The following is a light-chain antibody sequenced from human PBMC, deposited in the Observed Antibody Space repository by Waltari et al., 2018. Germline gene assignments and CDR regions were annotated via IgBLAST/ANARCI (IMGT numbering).Light chain of an antibody. CDR3: MQGTLRPWT. CDR2: KVS. Sequence: DVVLTQSPLSLPVTLGQPASISCRSSQSLLSSDGNPYFNWFQQRPGQSPRRLVYKVSNRDSGVPDRFSGSGSGTIFTLRISRVEAEDVGVYYCMQGTLRPWTFGQGTKVEIK. J-gene: IGKJ1*01. CDR1: QSLLSSDGNPY. V-gene: IGKV2-30*01.